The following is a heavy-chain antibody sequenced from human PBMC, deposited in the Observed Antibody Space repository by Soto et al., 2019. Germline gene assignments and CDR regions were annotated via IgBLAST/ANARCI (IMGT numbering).Heavy chain of an antibody. J-gene: IGHJ4*02. CDR3: ASSNYDSPIPRYY. Sequence: QLQLQESGSGLVKPSQTLSLTCAVSGGSISSGGYSWSWIRQPPGKGLEWIGYIYHNGSTYYNPSLKSRVTISVDRSKNQFSLKLSSVTAADTAVYYCASSNYDSPIPRYYWGQGTLVTVSS. V-gene: IGHV4-30-2*01. CDR2: IYHNGST. CDR1: GGSISSGGYS. D-gene: IGHD3-22*01.